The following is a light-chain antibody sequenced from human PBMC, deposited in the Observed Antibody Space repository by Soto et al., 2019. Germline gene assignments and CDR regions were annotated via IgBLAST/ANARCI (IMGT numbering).Light chain of an antibody. V-gene: IGLV1-51*01. CDR2: DNN. Sequence: QSVLTQPPSVSAAPGQKVTISCSGSSSNIGINYVSWYQHLPGTAPKLLIYDNNKRPSGIPDRFSGSKSGTSATLGITGLQTGDEADYYCGTWDSSLGAYVFGTGTKLTVL. CDR1: SSNIGINY. CDR3: GTWDSSLGAYV. J-gene: IGLJ1*01.